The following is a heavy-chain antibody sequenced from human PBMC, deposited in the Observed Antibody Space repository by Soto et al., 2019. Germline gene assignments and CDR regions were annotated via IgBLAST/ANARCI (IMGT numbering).Heavy chain of an antibody. Sequence: GGSLRLSCAASGFTFSSYWMSWVRQAPGKGLEWVANIKQDGSEKYYVDSVKGRFTISRDNAKNSLYLQMNSLRAEDTAVYYCARSPFTMVRGVFFWGQGTLVTVSS. J-gene: IGHJ4*02. CDR3: ARSPFTMVRGVFF. CDR2: IKQDGSEK. D-gene: IGHD3-10*01. V-gene: IGHV3-7*01. CDR1: GFTFSSYW.